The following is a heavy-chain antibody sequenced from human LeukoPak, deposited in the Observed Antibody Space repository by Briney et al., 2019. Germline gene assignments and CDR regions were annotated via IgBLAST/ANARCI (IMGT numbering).Heavy chain of an antibody. CDR3: ARAYAIGHLDY. D-gene: IGHD2-8*01. V-gene: IGHV3-30*04. J-gene: IGHJ4*02. CDR1: GFTFSSYA. Sequence: GGSLRLSCAASGFTFSSYAMHWVRQAPGKGLEWVAVISYDGSNKYYADSVKGRFTISRDNSKNTLYLQMNSLRAEDTAVYYCARAYAIGHLDYWGQGTLVTVSS. CDR2: ISYDGSNK.